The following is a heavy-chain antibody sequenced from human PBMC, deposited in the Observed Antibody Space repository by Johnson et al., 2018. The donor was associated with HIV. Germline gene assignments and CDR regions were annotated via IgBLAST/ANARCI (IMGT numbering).Heavy chain of an antibody. CDR2: ISYDGSNK. CDR1: GFTFSSYG. J-gene: IGHJ3*02. Sequence: QVQVVESGGGVVQPGRSLRLSCAASGFTFSSYGMHWVRQAPGKGLEWVAVISYDGSNKYYAYSVKGRFTMSRDNAKNSLYLQINSLRAEDTALYYCARESITMIVVVTHDAFDIWGQGTMVTVSS. CDR3: ARESITMIVVVTHDAFDI. V-gene: IGHV3-30*03. D-gene: IGHD3-22*01.